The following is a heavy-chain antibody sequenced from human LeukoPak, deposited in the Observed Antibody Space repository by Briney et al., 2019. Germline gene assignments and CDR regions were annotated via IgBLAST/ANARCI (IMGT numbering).Heavy chain of an antibody. V-gene: IGHV4-34*01. D-gene: IGHD2-2*01. CDR1: GGSFSGYY. Sequence: SETLSLTCAVYGGSFSGYYWSWIRQPPGKGLEWIGEINHSGSTNYNPSLKSRVTISVDTSKNQFSLKLSSVTAADTAVYYCARRRRGVVATNWFDPWGQGTLVTVSS. CDR2: INHSGST. J-gene: IGHJ5*02. CDR3: ARRRRGVVATNWFDP.